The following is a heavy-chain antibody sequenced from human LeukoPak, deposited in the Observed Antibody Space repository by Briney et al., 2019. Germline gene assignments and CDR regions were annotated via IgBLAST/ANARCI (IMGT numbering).Heavy chain of an antibody. D-gene: IGHD6-13*01. CDR3: ARGHEQQQLAH. CDR2: MNPNSGNT. CDR1: GGTFSSYA. J-gene: IGHJ4*02. V-gene: IGHV1-8*02. Sequence: GASVKVSCKASGGTFSSYAISWVRQATGQGLEWMGWMNPNSGNTGYAQKFQGRVTMTRNTSISTAYMELSSLRSEDTAVYYCARGHEQQQLAHWGQGTLVTVSS.